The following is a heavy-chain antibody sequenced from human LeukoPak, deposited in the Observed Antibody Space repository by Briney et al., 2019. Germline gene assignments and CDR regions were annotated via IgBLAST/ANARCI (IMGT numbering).Heavy chain of an antibody. D-gene: IGHD3-22*01. Sequence: SVKVSCKASGGTFSSYAISWVRQAPGQGLEWMGGIIPIFGTANYAQKFQGRVTITTDESTSTAYMELSSLRSEDTAVYYCARLSSGYFGFFDYWGQGTLVTVSS. CDR3: ARLSSGYFGFFDY. CDR1: GGTFSSYA. V-gene: IGHV1-69*05. J-gene: IGHJ4*02. CDR2: IIPIFGTA.